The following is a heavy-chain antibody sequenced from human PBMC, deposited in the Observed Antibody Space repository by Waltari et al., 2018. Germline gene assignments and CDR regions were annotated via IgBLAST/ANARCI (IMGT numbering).Heavy chain of an antibody. Sequence: EVQLVESGGGLVKPGGSLRLSCADSGFTFSSYSMNWVRQAPGKGLEWVSSISSSSSYIYYADSVKCRFTISRDHAKNSLYLQMNSLRAEDTAVYYCARDRGNSGWFDPWGQGTLVTVSS. CDR1: GFTFSSYS. J-gene: IGHJ5*02. CDR3: ARDRGNSGWFDP. CDR2: ISSSSSYI. V-gene: IGHV3-21*01. D-gene: IGHD2-21*02.